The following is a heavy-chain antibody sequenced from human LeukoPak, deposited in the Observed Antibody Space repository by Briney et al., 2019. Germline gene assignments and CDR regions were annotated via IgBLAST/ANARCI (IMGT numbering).Heavy chain of an antibody. D-gene: IGHD2-15*01. V-gene: IGHV1-2*02. CDR3: ARAARDCSGSSCYLDY. J-gene: IGHJ4*02. Sequence: ASVKVSCKASGYTFTGYYMHWVRQAPGQGLEWMGWINPNSGGTNYAQKFQGRVTMTRDTSISTAYMELSRLRSDDTAVYYCARAARDCSGSSCYLDYWGQGTLVTVSS. CDR2: INPNSGGT. CDR1: GYTFTGYY.